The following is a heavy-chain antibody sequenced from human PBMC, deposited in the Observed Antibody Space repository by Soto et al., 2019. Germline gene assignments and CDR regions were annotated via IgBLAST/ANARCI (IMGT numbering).Heavy chain of an antibody. D-gene: IGHD3-3*01. V-gene: IGHV3-30-3*01. CDR2: FSRDGSVQ. CDR1: GFMFNRYA. Sequence: QVQLVESGGRVVQPGRSLRLSCAASGFMFNRYAIHWVRQTPGKGLEWVAVFSRDGSVQYYADSVRGRFIISRDMSKDTVYLEMNSLRVEDTAVFYCARSRSGAVPDSFGYWGQGTLVTVSS. CDR3: ARSRSGAVPDSFGY. J-gene: IGHJ4*02.